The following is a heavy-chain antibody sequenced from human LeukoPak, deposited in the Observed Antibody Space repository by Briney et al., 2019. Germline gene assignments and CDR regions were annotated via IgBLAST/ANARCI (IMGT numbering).Heavy chain of an antibody. D-gene: IGHD3-22*01. CDR3: ARVPLSSSGSESDLDY. J-gene: IGHJ4*02. Sequence: ASVKVSCKASGSTFTSYGISWVRQAPGQGLEWMGWISAYNGNTNYAQKLQGRVTMTTDTSTSTAYMELRSLRSDDTAVYYCARVPLSSSGSESDLDYWGQGTLVTVSS. CDR1: GSTFTSYG. V-gene: IGHV1-18*01. CDR2: ISAYNGNT.